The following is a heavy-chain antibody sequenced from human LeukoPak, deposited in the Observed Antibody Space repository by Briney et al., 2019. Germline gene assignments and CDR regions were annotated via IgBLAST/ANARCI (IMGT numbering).Heavy chain of an antibody. CDR1: GGSISGYH. D-gene: IGHD2-15*01. V-gene: IGHV4-59*08. CDR2: IFYTGNA. Sequence: SETLSLTCTVTGGSISGYHWNWIRQSPGKGLEWIANIFYTGNADYNPSLKSRVTISVDMSKNEISLLLSSVTAADTAVYYCARKPYCSGGRCYGENWFDPWGQGTLVTVSS. J-gene: IGHJ5*02. CDR3: ARKPYCSGGRCYGENWFDP.